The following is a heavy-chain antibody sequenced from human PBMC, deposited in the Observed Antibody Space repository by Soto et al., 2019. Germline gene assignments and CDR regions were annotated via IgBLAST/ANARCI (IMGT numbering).Heavy chain of an antibody. CDR2: IKQDGSEK. Sequence: GGSLRLSCAASGFTFSSYWMSWVRQAPGKGLEWVANIKQDGSEKYYVDSVKGRFTISRDNAKNSLYLQMNSLRAEDTAVYYCARDSSSVGWYRYYFDYWGQGTLVTVSS. V-gene: IGHV3-7*01. CDR1: GFTFSSYW. CDR3: ARDSSSVGWYRYYFDY. D-gene: IGHD6-19*01. J-gene: IGHJ4*02.